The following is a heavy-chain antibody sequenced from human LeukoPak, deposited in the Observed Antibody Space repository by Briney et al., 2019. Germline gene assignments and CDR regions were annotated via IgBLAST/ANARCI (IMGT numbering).Heavy chain of an antibody. Sequence: GGSLRLSCAASGFTFSGGWMSWVRQAPRKGLEWVANINQDGSVEKYVDSVKGRFTISRDNAKDSLYLQMNSLRAEDTAVYYCASTDSTSSGYFDNWGQGTLVAVSS. J-gene: IGHJ4*02. CDR2: INQDGSVE. D-gene: IGHD6-6*01. CDR3: ASTDSTSSGYFDN. CDR1: GFTFSGGW. V-gene: IGHV3-7*01.